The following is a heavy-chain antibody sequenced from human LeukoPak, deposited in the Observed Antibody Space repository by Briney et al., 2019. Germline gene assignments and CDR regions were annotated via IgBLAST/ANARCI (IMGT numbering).Heavy chain of an antibody. V-gene: IGHV1-69*13. CDR1: GGTFSSYA. J-gene: IGHJ5*02. D-gene: IGHD4-23*01. CDR2: IIPIFGTA. Sequence: ASVKVSCKASGGTFSSYAISWVRQAPGQGLEWMGGIIPIFGTANYAQKFQGRVTITADESTSTAYMELSSLRSEDTAVYYCARSGYGGNLHPNWFDPWGQGTLVTVSS. CDR3: ARSGYGGNLHPNWFDP.